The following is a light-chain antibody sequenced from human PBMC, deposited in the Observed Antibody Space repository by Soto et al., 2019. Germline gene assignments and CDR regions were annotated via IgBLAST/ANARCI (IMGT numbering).Light chain of an antibody. J-gene: IGKJ1*01. Sequence: EIVLTQSPGTLSLSPGERATLSCRASQSVNSNYLVWYQQNPGQAPRLLIYGSSIRATGIPDRFSGSGSGTDFTLTTSRLEPEDFAVYYCQQYAGSLSWTFGQGTKVDI. CDR3: QQYAGSLSWT. V-gene: IGKV3-20*01. CDR2: GSS. CDR1: QSVNSNY.